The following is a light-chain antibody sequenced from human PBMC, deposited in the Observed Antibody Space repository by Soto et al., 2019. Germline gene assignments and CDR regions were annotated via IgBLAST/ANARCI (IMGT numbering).Light chain of an antibody. CDR2: AAS. CDR1: QDIGTY. J-gene: IGKJ5*01. V-gene: IGKV1-39*01. CDR3: QQSYTTPRIT. Sequence: GDSVIITCRASQDIGTYLNWYQHKPGKAPKHLIYAASSLQTGVPSRFTGSGSGTEFTLTIDSLQPEDFATYYCQQSYTTPRITFGQGTRLEIK.